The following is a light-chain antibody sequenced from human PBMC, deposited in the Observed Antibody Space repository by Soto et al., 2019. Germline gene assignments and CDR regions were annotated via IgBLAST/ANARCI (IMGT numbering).Light chain of an antibody. V-gene: IGLV2-14*03. Sequence: QSVLTQPASVSGSPGQSITISCTGTSSDVGGFNYVSWYQHHPGKAPKLIIYDVTNRPPGVSNRFSGSKSGNTASLTISGLQAEDEADYYCYSYSRSSSVPFGGGTQLTVL. CDR2: DVT. J-gene: IGLJ2*01. CDR3: YSYSRSSSVP. CDR1: SSDVGGFNY.